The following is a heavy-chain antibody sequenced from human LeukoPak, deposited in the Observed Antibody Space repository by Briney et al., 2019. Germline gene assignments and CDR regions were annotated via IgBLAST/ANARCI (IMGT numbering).Heavy chain of an antibody. Sequence: ASVKVSCKASGYTFTGYYMHWVRQAPGQGLEWMGGFDPEDGETIYAQKFQGRVTMTEDTSTDTAYMELSSLRSEDTAVYYCATYGDYGLWYWGQGTLVTVSS. CDR2: FDPEDGET. V-gene: IGHV1-24*01. D-gene: IGHD4-17*01. CDR1: GYTFTGYY. J-gene: IGHJ4*02. CDR3: ATYGDYGLWY.